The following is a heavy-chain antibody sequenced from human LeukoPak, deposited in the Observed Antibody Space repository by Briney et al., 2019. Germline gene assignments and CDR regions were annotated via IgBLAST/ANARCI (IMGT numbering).Heavy chain of an antibody. CDR1: GFIFSSYG. Sequence: GGSLRLSCAASGFIFSSYGMHWVRQAPGKGLEWVAFIRYDGTKEYYADSVKGRFTISRDNSKNTLYLQMNRLRADDTAVYFCAKDGDSSGYVLSYWGQGTLVTVSS. J-gene: IGHJ4*02. CDR2: IRYDGTKE. D-gene: IGHD3-22*01. CDR3: AKDGDSSGYVLSY. V-gene: IGHV3-30*02.